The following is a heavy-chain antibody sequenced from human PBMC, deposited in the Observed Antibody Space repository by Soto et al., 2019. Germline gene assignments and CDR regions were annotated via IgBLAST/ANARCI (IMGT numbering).Heavy chain of an antibody. V-gene: IGHV3-66*01. CDR1: GFTVSDNS. CDR3: ARDKALVVPSLVNSDYYYYAMDV. CDR2: IYRGGST. Sequence: EVQLVESGGGLVQPGGSLRLSCAASGFTVSDNSMTWVRQAPGKGLEWVSVIYRGGSTNYADSVRGRFTISRDNSKNXXYLQINSLRDEDTALYYCARDKALVVPSLVNSDYYYYAMDVWGQGTTVTVSS. J-gene: IGHJ6*02. D-gene: IGHD3-22*01.